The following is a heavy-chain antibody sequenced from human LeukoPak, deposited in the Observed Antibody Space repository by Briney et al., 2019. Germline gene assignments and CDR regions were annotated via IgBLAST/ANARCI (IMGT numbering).Heavy chain of an antibody. CDR2: ISWNSGSI. V-gene: IGHV3-9*01. D-gene: IGHD6-19*01. CDR3: AKGPGYSSGWDGD. J-gene: IGHJ4*02. Sequence: PGGSLRLSCSASGFTFDDYAMHWVRQAPGKGLEWDSGISWNSGSIGYADSVKGRFTISRDNAKNSLYLQMNSLRAEDTALYYCAKGPGYSSGWDGDWGQGTLVTVSS. CDR1: GFTFDDYA.